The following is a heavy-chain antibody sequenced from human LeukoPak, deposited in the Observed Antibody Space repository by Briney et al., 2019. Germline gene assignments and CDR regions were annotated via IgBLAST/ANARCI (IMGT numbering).Heavy chain of an antibody. Sequence: GGSLRLSCAASEFTFSSYAMSWVRQAPGKGLEWVSAISGSGGSTYYADSVKGRFTISRDNSKNTLYLQMNSLRAEDTAVYYCAKDPVGAPDYFDYWGQGTLVTVSS. V-gene: IGHV3-23*01. CDR2: ISGSGGST. J-gene: IGHJ4*02. CDR1: EFTFSSYA. CDR3: AKDPVGAPDYFDY. D-gene: IGHD1-26*01.